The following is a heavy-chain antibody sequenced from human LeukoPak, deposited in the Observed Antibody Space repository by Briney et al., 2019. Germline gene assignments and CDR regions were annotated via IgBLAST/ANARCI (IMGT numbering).Heavy chain of an antibody. J-gene: IGHJ5*02. D-gene: IGHD2-2*02. CDR1: GFTFSSYG. CDR3: ARGGSSIPFDP. Sequence: PGGSLRLSCAASGFTFSSYGMHWVRQAPGKGLEWVAVIWYDGSNKYYADSVKGRFTISRDNSKNTLYLQMNSLRAEDTAVYSCARGGSSIPFDPWGQGTLVTVSS. V-gene: IGHV3-33*01. CDR2: IWYDGSNK.